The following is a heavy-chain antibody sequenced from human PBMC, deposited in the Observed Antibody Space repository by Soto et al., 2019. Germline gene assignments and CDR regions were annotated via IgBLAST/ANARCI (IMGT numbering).Heavy chain of an antibody. CDR3: ARQIYDSDTGPNFQYYFDS. Sequence: GESLTISCTGSGNSFACYWITWVRQKPGKGLEWMGRIDPSDSQTYYSPSFRGHVTISATKSITTVFLQWGSLRASDTAMYYCARQIYDSDTGPNFQYYFDSWGQGTPVTVSS. CDR1: GNSFACYW. J-gene: IGHJ4*02. D-gene: IGHD3-22*01. V-gene: IGHV5-10-1*01. CDR2: IDPSDSQT.